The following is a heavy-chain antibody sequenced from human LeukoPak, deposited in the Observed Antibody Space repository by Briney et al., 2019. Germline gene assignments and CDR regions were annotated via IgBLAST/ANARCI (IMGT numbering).Heavy chain of an antibody. CDR1: GFTVSRNY. J-gene: IGHJ4*02. Sequence: GGSLRLSCAASGFTVSRNYMSWVRQAPGKGLEWVSVIYSGGSTYYADSVKGRFTISRDNSKNTLYLQMSSLRAEDTAVYYCARADSSGYQRQFDYWGQGTLVTVSS. V-gene: IGHV3-53*01. D-gene: IGHD3-22*01. CDR2: IYSGGST. CDR3: ARADSSGYQRQFDY.